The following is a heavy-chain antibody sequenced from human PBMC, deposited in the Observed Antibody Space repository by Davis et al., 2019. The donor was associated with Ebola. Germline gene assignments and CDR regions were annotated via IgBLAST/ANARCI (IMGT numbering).Heavy chain of an antibody. CDR2: IYYSGST. D-gene: IGHD4-11*01. V-gene: IGHV4-59*12. CDR1: GGSISSYY. Sequence: PSETLSLTCTVSGGSISSYYWSWIRQPPGKGLEWIGYIYYSGSTYYNPSLKSRVTISVDTSKNQFSLKLSSVTAADTAVYYCARDRGHYYSNFPGYYGMDVWGQGTTVTVSS. CDR3: ARDRGHYYSNFPGYYGMDV. J-gene: IGHJ6*02.